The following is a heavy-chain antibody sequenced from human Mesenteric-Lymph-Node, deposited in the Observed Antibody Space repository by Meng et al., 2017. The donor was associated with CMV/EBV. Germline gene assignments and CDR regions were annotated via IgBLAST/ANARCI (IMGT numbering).Heavy chain of an antibody. CDR2: ISGSGGIP. CDR3: AKDSSTIRYFDWLAFDI. D-gene: IGHD3-9*01. J-gene: IGHJ3*02. Sequence: VSSSAMSGVRQARGEGLEWVSHISGSGGIPYYADSVKGRFSISRDNSKNTLYLQMNSLRGEDTAVYYCAKDSSTIRYFDWLAFDIWGQGTMVTVSS. CDR1: VSSSA. V-gene: IGHV3-23*01.